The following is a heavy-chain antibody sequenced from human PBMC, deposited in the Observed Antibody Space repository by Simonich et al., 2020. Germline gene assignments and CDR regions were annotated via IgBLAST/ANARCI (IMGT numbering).Heavy chain of an antibody. CDR1: GFTFSSYS. V-gene: IGHV3-21*01. D-gene: IGHD3-16*01. CDR3: AREQARGGAFDI. J-gene: IGHJ3*02. CDR2: ISSSRRYI. Sequence: VQLVESGGGLVKPWGSLRLSCAASGFTFSSYSMNWVRQSPGKGLEYVSSISSSRRYIYYADSVKGRFTISRDNAKNSLYLQMNSLRAEDTAVYYCAREQARGGAFDIWGQGTMVTVSS.